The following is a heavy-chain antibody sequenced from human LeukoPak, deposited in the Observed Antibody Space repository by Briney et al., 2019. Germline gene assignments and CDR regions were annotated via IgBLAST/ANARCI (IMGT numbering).Heavy chain of an antibody. V-gene: IGHV3-20*01. CDR3: ARVPGSHYYYYMDV. Sequence: GGSLTLSCAPSGFKFDDYEMSWVRQVPGKGLEYVSGISRSGRATGYGDSVKGRFTISRDNAKNSLFLQMTSLRAEDTALYHCARVPGSHYYYYMDVWGKGAAVTVSS. CDR1: GFKFDDYE. CDR2: ISRSGRAT. J-gene: IGHJ6*03.